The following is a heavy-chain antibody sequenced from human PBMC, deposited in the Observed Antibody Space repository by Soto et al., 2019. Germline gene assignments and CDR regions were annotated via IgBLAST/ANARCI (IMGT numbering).Heavy chain of an antibody. J-gene: IGHJ3*02. CDR1: GYSFTSYW. Sequence: EVQLVQSGAEVKKPGESLQISCKGSGYSFTSYWIGWVRQMPGKGLEWMGIIYPGDSDTRYSPSFQGQVTISADKSISTAYLQWSSLKASDTAMYYCARKRGGGYSGYDFSPDAFDIWGQGTMVTVSS. CDR2: IYPGDSDT. CDR3: ARKRGGGYSGYDFSPDAFDI. V-gene: IGHV5-51*03. D-gene: IGHD5-12*01.